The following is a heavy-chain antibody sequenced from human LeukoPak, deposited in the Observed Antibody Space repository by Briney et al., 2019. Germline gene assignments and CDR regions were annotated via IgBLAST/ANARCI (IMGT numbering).Heavy chain of an antibody. J-gene: IGHJ3*01. CDR2: IYYSGST. Sequence: DPSETLSLTCTVSGGSISSYYWSWIRQPPGKGLEWIGYIYYSGSTNYNPSLKSRVTISVDTSKNQFSLKLSSVTAADTAVYYCARLVESAYYDSTTTWGQGTMVTVSS. CDR3: ARLVESAYYDSTTT. CDR1: GGSISSYY. V-gene: IGHV4-59*08. D-gene: IGHD3-22*01.